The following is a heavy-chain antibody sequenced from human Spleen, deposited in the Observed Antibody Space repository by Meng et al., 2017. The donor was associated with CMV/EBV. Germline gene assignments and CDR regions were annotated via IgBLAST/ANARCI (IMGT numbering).Heavy chain of an antibody. D-gene: IGHD2-2*02. Sequence: GESLKISCAASGFSLSDYYMSWIRQAPGKGLEWISYISNSGTTTYYADSVKGRFTISRDNAKNSLYLQMNSLRGEDTAVYYRQGYCSSTSCYRGGYWGQGTLVTVSS. CDR1: GFSLSDYY. V-gene: IGHV3-11*01. J-gene: IGHJ4*02. CDR2: ISNSGTTT. CDR3: QGYCSSTSCYRGGY.